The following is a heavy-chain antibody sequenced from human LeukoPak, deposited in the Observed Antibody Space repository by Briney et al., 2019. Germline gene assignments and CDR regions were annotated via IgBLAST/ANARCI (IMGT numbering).Heavy chain of an antibody. J-gene: IGHJ4*02. D-gene: IGHD6-13*01. CDR1: GGSISSYY. Sequence: SETLSLTCTVSGGSISSYYWSWIRQPPGKGLEWIGYIYYSGSTNYNPSLKSRVTISVDTSKNQFSQKLSSVTAADTAVYYCARGAAAGLDYWGQGTLVTVSS. CDR3: ARGAAAGLDY. V-gene: IGHV4-59*01. CDR2: IYYSGST.